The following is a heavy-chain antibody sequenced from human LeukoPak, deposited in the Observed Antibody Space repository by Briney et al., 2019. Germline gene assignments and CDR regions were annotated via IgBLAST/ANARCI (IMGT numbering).Heavy chain of an antibody. J-gene: IGHJ4*02. CDR3: ARGVGATSDFDY. CDR1: GYTFTSYD. CDR2: MNPNSGNT. Sequence: ASVKVSCKASGYTFTSYDINWVRQATGQGLEWMGWMNPNSGNTGYAQKFQGRVTITRNTSISTAYMELSGLRSEDTAVYYCARGVGATSDFDYWGQGTQVTVSS. D-gene: IGHD1-26*01. V-gene: IGHV1-8*03.